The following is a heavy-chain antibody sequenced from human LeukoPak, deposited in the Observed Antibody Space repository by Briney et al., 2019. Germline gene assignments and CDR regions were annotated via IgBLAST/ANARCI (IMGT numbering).Heavy chain of an antibody. D-gene: IGHD6-13*01. J-gene: IGHJ4*02. CDR2: ISSSSSYI. Sequence: GGSLRLSCAASGFTVSSNYMSWVRQAPGKGLEWVSFISSSSSYIYYADSVKGRFTISRDNAKKSLYLQMSSLRAEDTAVYYCARVGVFGGSWYFDYWGQGTLVTVSS. CDR1: GFTVSSNY. V-gene: IGHV3-21*01. CDR3: ARVGVFGGSWYFDY.